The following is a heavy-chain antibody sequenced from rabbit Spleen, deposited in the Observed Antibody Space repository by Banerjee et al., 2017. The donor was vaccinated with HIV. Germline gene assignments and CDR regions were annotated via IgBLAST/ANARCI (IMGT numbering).Heavy chain of an antibody. V-gene: IGHV1S40*01. CDR3: ARDTGSSFSSYGMDL. Sequence: QSLEESGGDLVKPGASLTLTCTASGFYFSSSDYMCWVRQAPGKGLEWVSCIAGSGSGFAYSATWAKGRFTCSKTSSTTVTLQMTSLTVADTATYFCARDTGSSFSSYGMDLWGPGTLVTVS. D-gene: IGHD8-1*01. CDR2: IAGSGSGFA. CDR1: GFYFSSSDY. J-gene: IGHJ6*01.